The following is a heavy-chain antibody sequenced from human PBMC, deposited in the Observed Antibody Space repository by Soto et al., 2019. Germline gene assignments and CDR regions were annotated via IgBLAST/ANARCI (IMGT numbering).Heavy chain of an antibody. CDR2: IGGGNDGT. CDR1: GFSFSIYA. V-gene: IGHV3-23*01. D-gene: IGHD6-19*01. J-gene: IGHJ3*02. CDR3: ATERIDNNSVWLPFDI. Sequence: GGSLRLSCAASGFSFSIYAMSWVRQAPGKGLEWVSGIGGGNDGTYSADSVKVRFIISRDNSKSKLYLQKNGLRTEDTAVDYCATERIDNNSVWLPFDIWGHGTMVTV.